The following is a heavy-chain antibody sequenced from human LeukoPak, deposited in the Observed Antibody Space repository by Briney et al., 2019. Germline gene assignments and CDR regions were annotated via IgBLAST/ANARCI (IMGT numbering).Heavy chain of an antibody. CDR1: GFTFSSYN. V-gene: IGHV3-48*02. CDR2: ISGGSGTI. D-gene: IGHD3-9*01. CDR3: ATDILTGYSFDY. J-gene: IGHJ4*02. Sequence: PGGSLRLSCAASGFTFSSYNMNWVRQAPGKGLEWVSYISGGSGTIYYSDSVKGRFTISGDNAKNSLYLQMNSLRDEDTAVYYCATDILTGYSFDYWGQGTLVTVSS.